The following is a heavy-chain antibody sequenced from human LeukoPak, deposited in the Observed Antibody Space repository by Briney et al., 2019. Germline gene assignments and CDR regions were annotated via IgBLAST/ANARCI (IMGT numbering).Heavy chain of an antibody. D-gene: IGHD3-10*02. V-gene: IGHV4-4*07. CDR2: LHSSGET. J-gene: IGHJ4*02. CDR1: GGSISAYY. Sequence: PSEALSLTCVVSGGSISAYYWNWIRQPAGKGLEWIGRLHSSGETTSNPSLMSRATMSLDTSRNHFSLNLTSVTAADTAIYYCATMFGESSDFDHWGQGTLVTVSS. CDR3: ATMFGESSDFDH.